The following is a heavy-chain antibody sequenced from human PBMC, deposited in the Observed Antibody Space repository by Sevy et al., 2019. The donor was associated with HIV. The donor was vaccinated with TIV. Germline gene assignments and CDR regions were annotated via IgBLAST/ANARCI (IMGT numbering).Heavy chain of an antibody. V-gene: IGHV3-9*01. CDR2: SSWNSGSI. J-gene: IGHJ5*01. CDR1: GFTFDDYA. Sequence: GGSLRLSCVASGFTFDDYAMHSVRQAPGKGPEWVSGSSWNSGSIGYAESVKGRFTISRDNAKNSLYLQMNSLRVEDTALYYCAKGIGYSNGWYSWFDSWGQGTLVTVSS. D-gene: IGHD6-19*01. CDR3: AKGIGYSNGWYSWFDS.